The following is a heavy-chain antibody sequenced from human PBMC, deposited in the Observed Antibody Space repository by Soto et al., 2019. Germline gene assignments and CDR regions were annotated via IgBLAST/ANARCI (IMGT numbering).Heavy chain of an antibody. D-gene: IGHD3-10*01. J-gene: IGHJ4*02. V-gene: IGHV3-23*01. Sequence: EVQLLESGGGLVQPGGSLRLSCAASGFTFSSYAMSWVRQAPGKGLEWVSAISGSGGSTYYADSVKGRFTISRDNSKNRLYLQMNSLRAEDTAVYYCAKDFPLYGSGSYPTFDYWGQGTLVTVSS. CDR3: AKDFPLYGSGSYPTFDY. CDR1: GFTFSSYA. CDR2: ISGSGGST.